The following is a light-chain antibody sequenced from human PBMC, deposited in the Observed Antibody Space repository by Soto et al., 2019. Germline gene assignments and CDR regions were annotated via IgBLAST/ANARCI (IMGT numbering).Light chain of an antibody. J-gene: IGLJ1*01. Sequence: QSVLTQPPSASGTPGQRATISCSGSSSNIGSNYVYWYQQLPGTAPKLLIYRNNQRPSGVPDRFSGSKSGTSASLAISGLRSEDEADYYCAAWDDSLSGPLYVFGTGTKVTVL. V-gene: IGLV1-47*01. CDR1: SSNIGSNY. CDR2: RNN. CDR3: AAWDDSLSGPLYV.